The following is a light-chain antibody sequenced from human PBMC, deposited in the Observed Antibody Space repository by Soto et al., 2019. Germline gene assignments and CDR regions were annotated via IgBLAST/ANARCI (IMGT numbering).Light chain of an antibody. CDR3: SSYAGNNNVV. Sequence: QSALTQPPSASGSPGQSVTISCTGTSSDVGGYNYVSWYQQQPGKAPKLIIYEVSKRPSGVPDRFSGSKSGNTASLTVSGLQAEDEADYYCSSYAGNNNVVFGGGTKVTVL. CDR2: EVS. CDR1: SSDVGGYNY. V-gene: IGLV2-8*01. J-gene: IGLJ2*01.